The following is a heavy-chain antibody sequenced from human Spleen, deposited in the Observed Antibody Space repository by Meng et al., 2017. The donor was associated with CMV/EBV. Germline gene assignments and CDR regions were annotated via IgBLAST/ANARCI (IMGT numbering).Heavy chain of an antibody. CDR1: GFTFSSYS. CDR3: ARNGAVVPAAVNDY. J-gene: IGHJ4*02. CDR2: ISSSSSYI. V-gene: IGHV3-21*01. Sequence: ETLSLTCAASGFTFSSYSMNWVRQAPGKGLEWVSSISSSSSYIYYADSVKGRFTISRDNAKNSLYLQMNSLRAEDTAVYYCARNGAVVPAAVNDYWGQGTLVTVSS. D-gene: IGHD2-2*01.